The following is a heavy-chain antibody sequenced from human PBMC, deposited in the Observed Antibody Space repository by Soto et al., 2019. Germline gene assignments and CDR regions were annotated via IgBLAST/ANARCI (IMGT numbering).Heavy chain of an antibody. V-gene: IGHV1-69*01. CDR2: IVPIFGTR. CDR3: ARPLEGGYSSNHHYYYALDV. D-gene: IGHD3-22*01. J-gene: IGHJ6*02. Sequence: QVQLVQSGAEVKKPGSSVKVSCKISGGTFSRYSISWVRQAPGQGREWMGGIVPIFGTRNYAQKFQDRVTITTDESATTAHMALSNLRSEDTAVYYCARPLEGGYSSNHHYYYALDVWGQGTAVTVSS. CDR1: GGTFSRYS.